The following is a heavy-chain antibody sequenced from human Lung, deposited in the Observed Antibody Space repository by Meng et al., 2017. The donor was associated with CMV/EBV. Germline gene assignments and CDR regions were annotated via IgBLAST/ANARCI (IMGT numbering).Heavy chain of an antibody. CDR3: SRGGPGMRFVEWFSFDF. V-gene: IGHV3-30-3*01. J-gene: IGHJ4*02. D-gene: IGHD3-3*01. CDR1: CICSNYA. Sequence: CICSNYAMNWVRQARGRGPEWLAVISYDGNNYYYADSGKGRFTISRDNSKNTVFLQMNSLRGEDTAVYYCSRGGPGMRFVEWFSFDFWGQGALVTVSS. CDR2: ISYDGNNY.